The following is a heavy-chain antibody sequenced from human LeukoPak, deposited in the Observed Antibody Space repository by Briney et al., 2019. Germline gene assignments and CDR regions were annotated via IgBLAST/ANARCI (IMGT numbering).Heavy chain of an antibody. CDR1: GFTFGSYA. Sequence: GGSLRLSCAASGFTFGSYAMSWVRQAPGKGLEWVSTVSGGGGYTQFADSVKGRFTISRDNSKNTLYLQMNSLRAEDTAVYYCAKGGNYYMDVWGKGTTVTASS. CDR3: AKGGNYYMDV. V-gene: IGHV3-23*01. CDR2: VSGGGGYT. J-gene: IGHJ6*03.